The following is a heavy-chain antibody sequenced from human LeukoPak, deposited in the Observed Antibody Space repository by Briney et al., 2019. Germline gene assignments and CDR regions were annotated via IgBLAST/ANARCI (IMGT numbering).Heavy chain of an antibody. D-gene: IGHD2-2*02. CDR1: GFTFSSFA. CDR2: ISSDGSNK. CDR3: ARDRPVGVPIAISYDLDS. J-gene: IGHJ4*02. Sequence: GTSLRLSCAASGFTFSSFAIHWVRQAPGKGLEWVAVISSDGSNKFYADSVRGRFAISRDNSKNTLNLQMNSLRPEDTAVYYCARDRPVGVPIAISYDLDSWGQGTLVSVSS. V-gene: IGHV3-30*09.